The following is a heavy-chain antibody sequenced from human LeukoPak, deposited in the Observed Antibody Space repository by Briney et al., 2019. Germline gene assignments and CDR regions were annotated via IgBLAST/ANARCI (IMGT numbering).Heavy chain of an antibody. V-gene: IGHV3-23*01. Sequence: PGGSLRLSCAASGFTFSSYAMSWVRQAPGKGLEWVSAISGSGGSTYYAGSVKGRFTISRDNSKNTLYLQMNSLRAEDTAVYYCARAIIESSGWDGAFDIWGQGTMVTVSS. D-gene: IGHD3-22*01. CDR1: GFTFSSYA. J-gene: IGHJ3*02. CDR3: ARAIIESSGWDGAFDI. CDR2: ISGSGGST.